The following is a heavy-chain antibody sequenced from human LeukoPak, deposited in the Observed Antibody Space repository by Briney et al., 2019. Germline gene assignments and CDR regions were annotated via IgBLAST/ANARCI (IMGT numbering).Heavy chain of an antibody. CDR2: ISAYNGNT. J-gene: IGHJ5*02. Sequence: VASVKVSCKASGYTFTSYGISWVRQAPGQGLEWMGWISAYNGNTNYAQKLQGRVTMTTDTSTSTAYMELRSLRSDDKAVYYCARRGYSSSWPPTRWFDPWGQGTLVTVSS. CDR3: ARRGYSSSWPPTRWFDP. CDR1: GYTFTSYG. D-gene: IGHD6-13*01. V-gene: IGHV1-18*01.